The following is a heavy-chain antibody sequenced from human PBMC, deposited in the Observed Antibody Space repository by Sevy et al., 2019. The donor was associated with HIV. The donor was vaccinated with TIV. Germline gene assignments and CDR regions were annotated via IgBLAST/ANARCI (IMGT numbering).Heavy chain of an antibody. CDR1: GYTFTGYY. J-gene: IGHJ4*02. CDR3: ASRSLWFGELLGY. Sequence: ASVKVSCKASGYTFTGYYMHWVRQAPGQGLEWMGWINPNSGGTNYAQKFQGRVTMTRDTSISTAYMELSRLRSDDTAVYYCASRSLWFGELLGYWGQRTLVTVSS. D-gene: IGHD3-10*01. V-gene: IGHV1-2*02. CDR2: INPNSGGT.